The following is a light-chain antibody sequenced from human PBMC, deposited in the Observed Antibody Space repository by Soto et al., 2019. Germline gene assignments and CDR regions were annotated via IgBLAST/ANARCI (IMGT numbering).Light chain of an antibody. Sequence: QSALTQPPSASGSPGQSVTISCTGTSTDHYGSNYVSCYQQHPGKVPKLIIYEVTQRPSGVPDRFSGSKSGNTASLTVSGLQAEDEADYYCSSYAGRNLLLFGAGTKLTVL. CDR1: STDHYGSNY. V-gene: IGLV2-8*01. J-gene: IGLJ1*01. CDR3: SSYAGRNLLL. CDR2: EVT.